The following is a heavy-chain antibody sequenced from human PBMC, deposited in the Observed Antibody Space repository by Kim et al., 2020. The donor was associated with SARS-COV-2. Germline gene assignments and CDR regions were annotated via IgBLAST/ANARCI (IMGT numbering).Heavy chain of an antibody. V-gene: IGHV3-48*03. CDR1: GFTFSSYE. Sequence: GGSLRLSCTASGFTFSSYEFNWVRQAPGKGLEWLSYISSDGTAVYYADSVKGRFNMSRDNARKLVYLQLNNVGAEDTAVYYCAANGGDFFDYWGQGTLVTVSS. CDR2: ISSDGTAV. J-gene: IGHJ4*02. CDR3: AANGGDFFDY. D-gene: IGHD3-16*01.